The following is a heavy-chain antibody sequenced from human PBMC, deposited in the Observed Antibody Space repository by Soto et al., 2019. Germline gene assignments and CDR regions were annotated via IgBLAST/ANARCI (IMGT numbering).Heavy chain of an antibody. J-gene: IGHJ5*02. V-gene: IGHV1-69*01. Sequence: QVQLVQSGAEVKKPGSSVKVSCKASGGTFSRYAISWVRQAPGQGLEWMGGIIPIFGTANYAQKFQGRVTITADEATSTAYMELSSLRFEDTAVYYGARAIVGPTTTGWLDPWGQGTLVTVSS. D-gene: IGHD1-26*01. CDR2: IIPIFGTA. CDR1: GGTFSRYA. CDR3: ARAIVGPTTTGWLDP.